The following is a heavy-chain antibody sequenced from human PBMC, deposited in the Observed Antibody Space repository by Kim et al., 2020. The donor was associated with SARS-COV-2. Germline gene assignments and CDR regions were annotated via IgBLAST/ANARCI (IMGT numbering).Heavy chain of an antibody. CDR2: INQDGSEE. D-gene: IGHD3-10*01. J-gene: IGHJ4*02. CDR3: ARDYNTAV. CDR1: GFIFSNYW. Sequence: GGSLRLSCAASGFIFSNYWMSWVRQAPGKGLEWVANINQDGSEEHYVGSVKGRFIISRDNAKNSLYLQMNSLRAEDTAVYYCARDYNTAVWGQGTLVTVSS. V-gene: IGHV3-7*01.